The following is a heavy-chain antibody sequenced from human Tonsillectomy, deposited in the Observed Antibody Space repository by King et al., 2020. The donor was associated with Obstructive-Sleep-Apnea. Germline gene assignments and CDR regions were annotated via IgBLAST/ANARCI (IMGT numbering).Heavy chain of an antibody. D-gene: IGHD5-12*01. CDR2: ISWNSGSI. Sequence: VQLVQSGGGLVQPGRSLRLSCAASGFTFDDYAMHWVRQAPGKGLEWVSGISWNSGSIGYADSGKGRFTISRDNAKNSLYLQMNSLRAEDTALYYCAKDGALVATIIDYWGQGTLVTVSS. V-gene: IGHV3-9*01. J-gene: IGHJ4*02. CDR1: GFTFDDYA. CDR3: AKDGALVATIIDY.